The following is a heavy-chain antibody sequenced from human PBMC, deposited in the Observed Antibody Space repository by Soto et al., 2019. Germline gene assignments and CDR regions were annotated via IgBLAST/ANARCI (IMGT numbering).Heavy chain of an antibody. V-gene: IGHV1-69*13. D-gene: IGHD6-19*01. CDR1: GGTFSSYA. CDR3: ARGYSSGWFVGASRKYYFDY. J-gene: IGHJ4*02. CDR2: IIPIFGTA. Sequence: SVKVSCKASGGTFSSYAISWVRQAPGQGLEWMGGIIPIFGTANYAQKFQGRVTITADESTSTAYMELSSLRSEDTAVYYCARGYSSGWFVGASRKYYFDYWGQGTLVTVSS.